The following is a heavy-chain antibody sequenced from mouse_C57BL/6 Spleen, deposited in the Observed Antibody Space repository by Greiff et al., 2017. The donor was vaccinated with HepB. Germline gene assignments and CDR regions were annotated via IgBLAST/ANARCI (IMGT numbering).Heavy chain of an antibody. CDR3: TRWWVTTTAYYFDY. J-gene: IGHJ2*01. CDR1: GYTFTSYW. V-gene: IGHV1-64*01. D-gene: IGHD2-2*01. Sequence: QVQLQQPGAELVKPGASVKLSCKASGYTFTSYWMHWVKQRPGQGLEWIGMIHPNSGSTNYNEKFKSKATLTVDKSSSTAYMQLSSLTSEDSAVYYCTRWWVTTTAYYFDYWGQGTTLTVSS. CDR2: IHPNSGST.